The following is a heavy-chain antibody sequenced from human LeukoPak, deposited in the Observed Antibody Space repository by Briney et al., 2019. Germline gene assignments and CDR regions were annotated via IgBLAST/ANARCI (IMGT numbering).Heavy chain of an antibody. CDR1: GGSISSGSYY. D-gene: IGHD6-19*01. V-gene: IGHV4-61*02. J-gene: IGHJ4*02. CDR2: IQTSGST. Sequence: SETLSLTCTVSGGSISSGSYYWSWIRQPAGKGLEWIGRIQTSGSTNYNPSLKSRVTISVDKSKNQFSLKLSSVTAADTAVYYCASDSASGWYFWGQGTLVTVSS. CDR3: ASDSASGWYF.